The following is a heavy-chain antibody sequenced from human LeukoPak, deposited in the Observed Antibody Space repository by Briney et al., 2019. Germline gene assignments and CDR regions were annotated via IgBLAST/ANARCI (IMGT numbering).Heavy chain of an antibody. CDR3: ATSYCSSTSCHRSYYYYYMDV. J-gene: IGHJ6*03. CDR2: INPNSGGT. Sequence: ASVKVSCKASGYTFTSYGISWVRQAPGQGLEWMGWINPNSGGTNYAQKFQGRVTMTRDTSISTAYMELSRLRSDDTAVYYCATSYCSSTSCHRSYYYYYMDVWGKGTTVTVSS. CDR1: GYTFTSYG. D-gene: IGHD2-2*01. V-gene: IGHV1-2*02.